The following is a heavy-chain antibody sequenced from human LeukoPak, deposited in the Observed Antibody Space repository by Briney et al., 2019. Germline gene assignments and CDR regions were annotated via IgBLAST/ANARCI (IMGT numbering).Heavy chain of an antibody. D-gene: IGHD4/OR15-4a*01. Sequence: ASVTVSCTASGYTFTSYYMHWVRQAPGQGLEWMGIINPNGGSTSYAQKFQGRVTMTRDTSTSTVYMELSSLRSDDTAVYYCARDSNDYHPQRSYGMDVWGQGTTVTVSS. CDR3: ARDSNDYHPQRSYGMDV. CDR1: GYTFTSYY. J-gene: IGHJ6*02. V-gene: IGHV1-46*01. CDR2: INPNGGST.